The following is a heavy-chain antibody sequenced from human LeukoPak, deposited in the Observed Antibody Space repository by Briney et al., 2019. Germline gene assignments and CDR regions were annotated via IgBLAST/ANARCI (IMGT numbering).Heavy chain of an antibody. Sequence: ASVKVSCKASGYTFTGYYMHWVRQAPGQGLEWMGWINPISGGAKYAQRFQGRVTMARDTSISTAYMELSRLTSDDTAVYYCASPHRSIAAAIPDAFDVWGQGTMVTVSS. CDR2: INPISGGA. V-gene: IGHV1-2*02. CDR1: GYTFTGYY. J-gene: IGHJ3*01. CDR3: ASPHRSIAAAIPDAFDV. D-gene: IGHD6-13*01.